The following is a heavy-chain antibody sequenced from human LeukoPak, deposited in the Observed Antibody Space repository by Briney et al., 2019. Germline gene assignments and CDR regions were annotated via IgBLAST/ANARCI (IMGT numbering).Heavy chain of an antibody. CDR1: GFTFSSYS. J-gene: IGHJ4*02. CDR3: ARGETAMVARYYFDY. V-gene: IGHV3-21*01. CDR2: ISSSSSYI. Sequence: GGSLRLSCAASGFTFSSYSMNWVRQAPGKGLEWVSSISSSSSYIYYADSVKGRFTISRDNAKNSLYLQMNSLRAEDTAVYYCARGETAMVARYYFDYWGQGNLVTVSS. D-gene: IGHD5-18*01.